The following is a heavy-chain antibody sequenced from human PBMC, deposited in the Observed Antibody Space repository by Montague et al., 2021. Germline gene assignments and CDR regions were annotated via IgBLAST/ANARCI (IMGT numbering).Heavy chain of an antibody. CDR2: INIDGSST. CDR1: GFSFSSYW. V-gene: IGHV3-74*01. CDR3: ARNLASAAGGAFDF. D-gene: IGHD4-23*01. Sequence: SLRLSCAASGFSFSSYWMYWVRQAPGKGLLWVLRINIDGSSTTYADSVKGRFTTSRDNAKATLYLQMNSLRVEDTAVYYCARNLASAAGGAFDFWGQGTMVTVSS. J-gene: IGHJ3*01.